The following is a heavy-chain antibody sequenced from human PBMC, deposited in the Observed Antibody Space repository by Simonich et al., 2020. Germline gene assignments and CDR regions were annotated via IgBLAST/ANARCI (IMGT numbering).Heavy chain of an antibody. J-gene: IGHJ3*02. V-gene: IGHV3-21*01. CDR1: GFTFSSYR. CDR3: AREIEAGNAFDI. Sequence: EVQLVESGGGLVKPGGSLRLSCAASGFTFSSYRMNWVRQAPGKGSAWVSSISSSSSYRYYADSVKGRFTISRDNAKNSLYLQMNSLRAEDTAVYYCAREIEAGNAFDIWGQGTMVTVSS. CDR2: ISSSSSYR.